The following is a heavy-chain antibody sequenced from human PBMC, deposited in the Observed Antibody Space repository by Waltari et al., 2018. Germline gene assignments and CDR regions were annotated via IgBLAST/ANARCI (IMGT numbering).Heavy chain of an antibody. CDR1: GGSISGTNYY. CDR3: AGGNSSPRGWFDS. J-gene: IGHJ5*01. V-gene: IGHV4-39*07. CDR2: IYYTGTA. D-gene: IGHD6-13*01. Sequence: QLQLQESGPRLVRPSETLSLTCTVSGGSISGTNYYWGWIRQPPGKGLEWIGTIYYTGTAYYNPAPGTPVTITVDPSHNPFPLKPNPVTAADTAIYPCAGGNSSPRGWFDSWGRGTLVTVSS.